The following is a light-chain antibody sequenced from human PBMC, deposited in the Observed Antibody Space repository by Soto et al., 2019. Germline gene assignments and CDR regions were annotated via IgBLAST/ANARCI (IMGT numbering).Light chain of an antibody. CDR3: SSWTSSTTQV. J-gene: IGLJ3*02. CDR1: SSDVGGYNF. Sequence: QSALAQPASVSGSLGQSITISCTGTSSDVGGYNFVSWYQQHPGKAPKLMIYEVNNRPSGVSNRFSGSKSRNTASLTISGLQAEDEADYYCSSWTSSTTQVLGGGTKVTVL. V-gene: IGLV2-14*01. CDR2: EVN.